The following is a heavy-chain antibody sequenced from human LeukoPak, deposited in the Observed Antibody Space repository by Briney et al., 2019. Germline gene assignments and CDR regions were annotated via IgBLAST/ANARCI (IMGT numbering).Heavy chain of an antibody. CDR1: GFTFSSYG. D-gene: IGHD5-18*01. CDR3: ARDENRGYSYGPGWPRY. Sequence: GGSLRLSCAASGFTFSSYGMHWVRQAPGKGLEWVAVIWYDGSNKYYADSVKGRFTISRDNSKNTLYLQMNSLRAEDTAVYYCARDENRGYSYGPGWPRYWGQGTLVTVSS. J-gene: IGHJ4*02. CDR2: IWYDGSNK. V-gene: IGHV3-33*01.